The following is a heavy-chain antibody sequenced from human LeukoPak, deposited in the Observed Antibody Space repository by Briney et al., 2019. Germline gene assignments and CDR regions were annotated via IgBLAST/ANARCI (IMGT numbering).Heavy chain of an antibody. V-gene: IGHV3-7*01. J-gene: IGHJ4*02. D-gene: IGHD2-2*01. CDR1: GFTFSSYW. Sequence: PGGSLRLSRAASGFTFSSYWMSSVRQAPGKGLEWVANIKQDGSEKYSVAYVKGRFTISRDNAKDSLYLQMNSLRAEDTAVYYCAREAFRVVVPAAEIDYWGQGTLVTVSS. CDR2: IKQDGSEK. CDR3: AREAFRVVVPAAEIDY.